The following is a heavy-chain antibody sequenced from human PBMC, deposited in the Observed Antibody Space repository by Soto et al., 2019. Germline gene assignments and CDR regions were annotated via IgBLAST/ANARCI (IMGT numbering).Heavy chain of an antibody. CDR2: IFYSGTT. V-gene: IGHV4-30-4*01. Sequence: PSETLSLTCTVSGGSISSTDYFWSWIRQPPGKGLEWIGYIFYSGTTYSNPSLNSRVTISIDTSKNQFSLKLSSVTAADTAVYYCARERRGGYWFDPWGEGNLVTVSS. CDR1: GGSISSTDYF. CDR3: ARERRGGYWFDP. J-gene: IGHJ5*02.